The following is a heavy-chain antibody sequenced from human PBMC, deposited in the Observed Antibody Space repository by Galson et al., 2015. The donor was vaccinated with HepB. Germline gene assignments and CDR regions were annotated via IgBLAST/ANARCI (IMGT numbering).Heavy chain of an antibody. CDR2: IYNSGT. J-gene: IGHJ4*02. V-gene: IGHV4-61*01. D-gene: IGHD3-22*01. CDR1: GASVSSGNYY. CDR3: ARERKSIGYYYDSSGYFYYFDY. Sequence: SETLSLTCTVSGASVSSGNYYWTWIRQPPGKGLEWIGYIYNSGTNYSPSLKNRVTISLDTSKNQFSLKLTSVTAADTAMYYCARERKSIGYYYDSSGYFYYFDYWGQGTLVAVSS.